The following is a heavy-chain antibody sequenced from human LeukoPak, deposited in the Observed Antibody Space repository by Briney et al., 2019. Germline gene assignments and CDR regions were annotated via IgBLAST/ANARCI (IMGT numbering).Heavy chain of an antibody. Sequence: PGGSLRLSCAASGFIFSHYGMNWVRQAPGKGLEWVSGITSRSTTYYADSVKGRFTISRDNAKNTLYLQMNSLRAEDTAVYYCASGYYGDCFDYWGQGTLVTVSS. CDR1: GFIFSHYG. D-gene: IGHD4-17*01. CDR3: ASGYYGDCFDY. J-gene: IGHJ4*02. V-gene: IGHV3-69-1*01. CDR2: ITSRSTT.